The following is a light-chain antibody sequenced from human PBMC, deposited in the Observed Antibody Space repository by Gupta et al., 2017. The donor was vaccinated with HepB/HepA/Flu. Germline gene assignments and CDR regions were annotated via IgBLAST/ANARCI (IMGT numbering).Light chain of an antibody. CDR1: SSNIGNNI. CDR2: SNN. CDR3: AEWDDSMIVYWV. V-gene: IGLV1-44*01. J-gene: IGLJ3*02. Sequence: QSVLTQPPSASGPPGQRVTISCSGSSSNIGNNIVNWYQQLPGTAPKLLIYSNNQRPSGVPDRCSGSKSGTSASLAISXVXSEDEAXYYCAEWDDSMIVYWVFGGGTKLTVL.